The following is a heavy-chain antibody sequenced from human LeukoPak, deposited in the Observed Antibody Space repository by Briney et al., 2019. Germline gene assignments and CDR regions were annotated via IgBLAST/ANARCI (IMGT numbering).Heavy chain of an antibody. CDR3: ASFSSSWYGVGY. J-gene: IGHJ4*02. D-gene: IGHD6-13*01. CDR2: INHSGST. Sequence: SETLSLTCTVSGGSISSYYWSWIRQPPGKGLEWIGEINHSGSTNYNPSLKSRVTISVDTSKNQFSLKLSSVTAADTAVYYCASFSSSWYGVGYWGQGTLVTVSS. CDR1: GGSISSYY. V-gene: IGHV4-34*01.